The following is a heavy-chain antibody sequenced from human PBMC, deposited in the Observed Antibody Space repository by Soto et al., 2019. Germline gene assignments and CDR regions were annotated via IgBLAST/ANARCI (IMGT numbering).Heavy chain of an antibody. CDR3: ARGGTGTTRYYYGMDV. V-gene: IGHV1-2*02. Sequence: GASVKVSCKASGYTFTGYYMHWVRQAPGQGLEWMGWINPNSGGTNYAQKFQGRVTMTRGTSISTAYMELSRLRSDDTAVYYCARGGTGTTRYYYGMDVWGQGTTVTVSS. J-gene: IGHJ6*02. CDR1: GYTFTGYY. D-gene: IGHD1-7*01. CDR2: INPNSGGT.